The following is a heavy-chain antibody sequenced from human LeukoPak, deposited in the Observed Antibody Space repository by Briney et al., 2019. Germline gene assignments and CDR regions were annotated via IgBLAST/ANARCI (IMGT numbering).Heavy chain of an antibody. CDR1: GFTFSNAW. J-gene: IGHJ1*01. Sequence: GGSLRLSCAASGFTFSNAWMNWVRQASGKGLEWVGRIKSTTIDDGTADYAAPVKGRFIISRDDSKKTLYLHMNSLKAEDTALYYCTTLILGEYLQHWGQGTLVTVSS. CDR2: IKSTTIDDGTA. D-gene: IGHD2/OR15-2a*01. V-gene: IGHV3-15*05. CDR3: TTLILGEYLQH.